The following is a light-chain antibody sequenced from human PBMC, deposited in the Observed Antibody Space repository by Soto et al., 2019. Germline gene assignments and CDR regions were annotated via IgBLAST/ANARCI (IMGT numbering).Light chain of an antibody. CDR3: QQYGSSPRT. Sequence: EIVLTQSPGTLSLSPGERATLSCRASQSVSSSYLAWYQQKPGQAPRLLIYGASSRATGIPDRFSGSGSGTDFTLTISRLEPEDFAVYSCQQYGSSPRTFGQGTKVELK. V-gene: IGKV3-20*01. CDR1: QSVSSSY. J-gene: IGKJ1*01. CDR2: GAS.